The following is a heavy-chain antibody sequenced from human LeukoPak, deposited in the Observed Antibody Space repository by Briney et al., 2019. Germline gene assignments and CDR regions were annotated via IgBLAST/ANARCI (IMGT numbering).Heavy chain of an antibody. D-gene: IGHD2-2*01. Sequence: GGSLRLSCAASGFTFSSYWMHWVRQAPGKGLVWVSRINSDGSSTSYADSVKGRFAISRDNAKNTLYLQMNSLRAEDTAVYYCARAQGYCSSTSCYLLDYWGQGTLVTVSS. CDR2: INSDGSST. J-gene: IGHJ4*02. CDR3: ARAQGYCSSTSCYLLDY. V-gene: IGHV3-74*01. CDR1: GFTFSSYW.